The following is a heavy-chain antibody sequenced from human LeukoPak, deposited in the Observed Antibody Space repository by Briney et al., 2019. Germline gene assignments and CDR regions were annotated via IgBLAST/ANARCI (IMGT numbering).Heavy chain of an antibody. V-gene: IGHV4-39*01. CDR1: GDSISSARNY. CDR2: VYSSGST. D-gene: IGHD5-18*01. Sequence: SETLCLTCSVSGDSISSARNYWGWIRQSPGKGLEWLASVYSSGSTHSNPSLTSRVSISIDMSKNQFFLKLYSVTASDAAIYYCARHLSGTAMAHYFDFWGQGTLVTVSS. CDR3: ARHLSGTAMAHYFDF. J-gene: IGHJ4*02.